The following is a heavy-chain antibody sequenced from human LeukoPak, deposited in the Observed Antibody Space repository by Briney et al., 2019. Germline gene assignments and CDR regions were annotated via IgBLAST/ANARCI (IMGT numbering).Heavy chain of an antibody. CDR2: IYYSGST. D-gene: IGHD6-19*01. Sequence: PSETLSLTCTVSGGSINSYYWSWIRQPPGKGLEWIGYIYYSGSTNYNPSLKSRVTISVDTSKNQFSLKLSSVTAAHTALYYWARVSAGWNYLFDNWGQRPLV. CDR3: ARVSAGWNYLFDN. CDR1: GGSINSYY. V-gene: IGHV4-59*01. J-gene: IGHJ4*02.